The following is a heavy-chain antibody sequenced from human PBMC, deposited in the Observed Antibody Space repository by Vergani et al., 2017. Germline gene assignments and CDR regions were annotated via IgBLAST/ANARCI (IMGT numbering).Heavy chain of an antibody. J-gene: IGHJ4*02. CDR3: AIDPCSGGSCYSHFDY. CDR1: GFTFSSYA. Sequence: QVQLVESGGGVVQPGRSLRLSCAASGFTFSSYAMHWVRQAPGKGLEWVAVISYDGSNKYYADSVKGRFTISRDNSKNTLSLQMTSLRAEDTAVYYCAIDPCSGGSCYSHFDYWGQGTLVTVSS. D-gene: IGHD2-15*01. CDR2: ISYDGSNK. V-gene: IGHV3-30*04.